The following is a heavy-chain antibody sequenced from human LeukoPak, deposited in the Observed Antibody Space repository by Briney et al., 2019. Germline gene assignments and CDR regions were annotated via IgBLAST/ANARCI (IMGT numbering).Heavy chain of an antibody. CDR3: ARAGDYGDYHL. CDR1: GGSISSSSYY. CDR2: IYYSGST. Sequence: PSETLSLTCTVPGGSISSSSYYWGWIRQPPGKGLEWIGSIYYSGSTYYNPSLKSRVTISVDTSKNQFSLKLSSVTAADTAVYYCARAGDYGDYHLWGQGTLVTVSS. V-gene: IGHV4-39*07. J-gene: IGHJ4*02. D-gene: IGHD4-17*01.